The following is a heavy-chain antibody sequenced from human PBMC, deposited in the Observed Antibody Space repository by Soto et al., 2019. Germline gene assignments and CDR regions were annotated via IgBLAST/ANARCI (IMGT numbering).Heavy chain of an antibody. V-gene: IGHV4-59*08. J-gene: IGHJ5*02. D-gene: IGHD2-15*01. CDR1: SXYX. Sequence: SXYXWXXXRQPPGKGLEWIGYIYYSGSTNYNPSLKSRVTISVDTSKNQFSLKLSSVTAADTAVYYCARRVLGGWFDPWGQGTLVTVSS. CDR2: IYYSGST. CDR3: ARRVLGGWFDP.